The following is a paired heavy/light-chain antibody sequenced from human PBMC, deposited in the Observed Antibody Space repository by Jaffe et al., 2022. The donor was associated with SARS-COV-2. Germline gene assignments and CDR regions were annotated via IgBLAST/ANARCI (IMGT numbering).Light chain of an antibody. Sequence: DIVMTQSPDSLAVSLGERATINCKSSQSVLYSSNNKNYLAWYQQKPGQPPKLLIYWASTRESGVPARFSGSGSGTDFTLTISSLQAEDVAVYYCQQYYDTPFTFGPGTKVDIK. J-gene: IGKJ3*01. CDR3: QQYYDTPFT. CDR1: QSVLYSSNNKNY. CDR2: WAS. V-gene: IGKV4-1*01.
Heavy chain of an antibody. CDR3: AKNTALGGSCYSAQDY. V-gene: IGHV3-23*04. J-gene: IGHJ4*02. Sequence: EVQLVESGGGLVQPGGSLRLSCAASGFTFSNYAMSWVRQAPGKGLEWVSTISGSGERTIYADSVKGRFTISRDNSKNTLYLQMNSLRAEDTAVYYCAKNTALGGSCYSAQDYWGQGTLVTVSS. CDR1: GFTFSNYA. D-gene: IGHD2-15*01. CDR2: ISGSGERT.